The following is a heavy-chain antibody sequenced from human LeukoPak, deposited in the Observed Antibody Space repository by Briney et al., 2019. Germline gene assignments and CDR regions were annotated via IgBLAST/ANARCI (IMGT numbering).Heavy chain of an antibody. V-gene: IGHV3-21*01. CDR3: ARGGTFGVDISDY. CDR1: GFTFSTYS. J-gene: IGHJ4*02. D-gene: IGHD3-3*01. CDR2: IGSSSRNT. Sequence: GGSLRLSCAVSGFTFSTYSMTWVRQAPGKGLEWVPSIGSSSRNTYYADSVRGRFTISRDNAKNSLYLQMNSLRAEDTAVYYCARGGTFGVDISDYWGQGTLVTVSS.